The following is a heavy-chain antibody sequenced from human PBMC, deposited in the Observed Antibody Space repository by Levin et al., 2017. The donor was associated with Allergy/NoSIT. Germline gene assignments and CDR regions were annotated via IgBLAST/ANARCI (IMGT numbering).Heavy chain of an antibody. CDR1: GGSISSGGYY. V-gene: IGHV4-31*03. CDR2: IYYSGST. J-gene: IGHJ4*02. D-gene: IGHD4-17*01. CDR3: ARRVDYGDALDY. Sequence: SQTLSLTCTVSGGSISSGGYYWSWIRQHPGKGLEWIGYIYYSGSTYYNPSLMSRVTISVDTSKNQFSLKLSSVTAADTAVYYCARRVDYGDALDYWGQGTLVTVSS.